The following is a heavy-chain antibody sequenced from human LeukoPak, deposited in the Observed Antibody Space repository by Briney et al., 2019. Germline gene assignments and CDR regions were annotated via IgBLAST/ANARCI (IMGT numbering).Heavy chain of an antibody. J-gene: IGHJ5*02. CDR2: IYYSGST. Sequence: SQTLSPTCTVSGASIRSYYWGWIRQPPGKGLEWIGYIYYSGSTNYNPSLKSRVTISVDTPKNQFSLKLSSVTAADTAVYYCARERRWLVPEDWFDPWGQGTLVTVSS. CDR1: GASIRSYY. D-gene: IGHD6-19*01. CDR3: ARERRWLVPEDWFDP. V-gene: IGHV4-59*12.